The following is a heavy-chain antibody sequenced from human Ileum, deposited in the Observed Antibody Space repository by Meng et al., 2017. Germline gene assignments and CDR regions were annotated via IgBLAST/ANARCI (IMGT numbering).Heavy chain of an antibody. CDR1: GYTFTTYW. D-gene: IGHD1/OR15-1a*01. CDR2: FNPGNSDT. CDR3: ARRPNKRGDAFDI. J-gene: IGHJ3*02. Sequence: GGSLRLSCRGSGYTFTTYWIVWVRQMPGKGLEWMGIFNPGNSDTRNNPSFQGQVTMSADNSVSTAYLQWSSLEASDTAMYYCARRPNKRGDAFDIWGQGTMVTVSS. V-gene: IGHV5-51*01.